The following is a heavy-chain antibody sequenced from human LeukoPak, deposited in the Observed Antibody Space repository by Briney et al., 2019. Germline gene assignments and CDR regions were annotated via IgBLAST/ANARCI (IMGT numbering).Heavy chain of an antibody. D-gene: IGHD5-12*01. CDR3: ARYPRDIVATSPFDY. V-gene: IGHV1-3*01. J-gene: IGHJ4*02. CDR1: GYTFTSYA. Sequence: ASVKVSCKASGYTFTSYAMHWVRQAPGQRLEWMGWINAGNGNTKYSQKFQGRVTITRDTSASTAYMELSSLRSEGTAVYYCARYPRDIVATSPFDYWGQGTLVTVSS. CDR2: INAGNGNT.